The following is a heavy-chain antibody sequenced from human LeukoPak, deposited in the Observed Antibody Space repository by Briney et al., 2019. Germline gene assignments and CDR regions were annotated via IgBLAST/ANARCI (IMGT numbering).Heavy chain of an antibody. CDR1: GFTFSSYA. Sequence: PGGSLRLSCAASGFTFSSYAMSWVRQAPGKGLEWVSAISGSGGSTYYADSVKGRFTISRDNSKNTLYLQMNSLRAEDTDVYYCAKDLGSYYDPALFDYWGQGTLVTVSS. V-gene: IGHV3-23*01. J-gene: IGHJ4*02. D-gene: IGHD1-26*01. CDR3: AKDLGSYYDPALFDY. CDR2: ISGSGGST.